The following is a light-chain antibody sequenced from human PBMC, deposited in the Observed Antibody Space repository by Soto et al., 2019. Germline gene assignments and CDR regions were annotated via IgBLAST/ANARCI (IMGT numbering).Light chain of an antibody. V-gene: IGKV3-15*01. CDR1: KSVSSN. CDR2: GAS. Sequence: EIVMTQSPATLSVSPGERATLSCRASKSVSSNLAWYQQKPGQAPRLLIYGASTRATGIPARFGGSGSGTDFTLTISSLQSEDFAVYYCQQYNLWPQTFGQGTNVEIK. J-gene: IGKJ1*01. CDR3: QQYNLWPQT.